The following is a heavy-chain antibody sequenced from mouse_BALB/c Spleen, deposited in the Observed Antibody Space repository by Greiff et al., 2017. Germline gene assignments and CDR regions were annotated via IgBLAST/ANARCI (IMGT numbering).Heavy chain of an antibody. CDR1: GFTFSSYT. J-gene: IGHJ2*01. Sequence: DVKLVESGGGLVKPGGSLKLSCAASGFTFSSYTMSWVRQTPEKRLEWVATISSGGSYTYYPDSVKGRFTISRDNAKNTLYLQMSSLKSEDTAMYYCTRDDYWGQGTTLTVSS. CDR3: TRDDY. V-gene: IGHV5-6-4*01. CDR2: ISSGGSYT.